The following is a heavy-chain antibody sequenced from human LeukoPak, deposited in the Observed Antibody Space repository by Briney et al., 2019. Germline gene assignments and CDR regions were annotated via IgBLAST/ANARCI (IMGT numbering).Heavy chain of an antibody. J-gene: IGHJ4*02. CDR3: ARGRPYGDYFDY. CDR1: GDSVSRNIYY. CDR2: LNPSGTT. V-gene: IGHV4-61*02. Sequence: SQTLSLTCTVSGDSVSRNIYYWCWIRQSAGKGLEWIGRLNPSGTTSSNPSLKSRLTMSLDPSENKFSLKLSSVTPADTALYYCARGRPYGDYFDYWGQGSLVTVSS. D-gene: IGHD4-17*01.